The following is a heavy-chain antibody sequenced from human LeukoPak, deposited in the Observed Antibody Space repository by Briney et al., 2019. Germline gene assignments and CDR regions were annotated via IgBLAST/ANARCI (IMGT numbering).Heavy chain of an antibody. V-gene: IGHV3-30*04. J-gene: IGHJ4*02. CDR2: ISYGESNK. CDR1: GFTFSSYA. Sequence: GGSLRLSCAASGFTFSSYAMHWVRQAPGKGLEWVAVISYGESNKYYADSVKGRFTISRDNSKNTLYLQMNSLRAEDTAVYYCARRWQFDYWGQGTLVTVSS. CDR3: ARRWQFDY. D-gene: IGHD2-15*01.